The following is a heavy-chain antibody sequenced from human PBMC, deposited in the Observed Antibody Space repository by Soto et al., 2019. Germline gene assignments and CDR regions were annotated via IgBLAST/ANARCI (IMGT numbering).Heavy chain of an antibody. CDR2: INPNNGCT. CDR1: VYTFTDSF. D-gene: IGHD1-1*01. V-gene: IGHV1-2*02. CDR3: ARALPRTVLGFDY. Sequence: AAANVSCMASVYTFTDSFIHWLRQTPGQRPELMLWINPNNGCTHXSRNFQGRVXLTRDTSITTAXMELVXLESDDSPFYFCARALPRTVLGFDYWRQGTLVTVSS. J-gene: IGHJ4*02.